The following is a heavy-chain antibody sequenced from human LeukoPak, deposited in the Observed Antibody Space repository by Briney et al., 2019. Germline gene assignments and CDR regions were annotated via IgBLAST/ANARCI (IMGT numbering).Heavy chain of an antibody. D-gene: IGHD6-19*01. CDR3: ARDQGVAVAGTGWPNWFDP. CDR1: GGTFSNYA. V-gene: IGHV1-69*13. Sequence: GASVKVSCKASGGTFSNYAISWVRQAPGQGLEWMGGIIPIFGSANYAQKFKGRVTITADESTSTAYMELSSLRSEDTAVYYCARDQGVAVAGTGWPNWFDPWGQGTLVTVSS. CDR2: IIPIFGSA. J-gene: IGHJ5*02.